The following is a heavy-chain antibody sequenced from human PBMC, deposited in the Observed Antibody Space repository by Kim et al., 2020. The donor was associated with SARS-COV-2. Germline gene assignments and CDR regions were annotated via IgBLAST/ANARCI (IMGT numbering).Heavy chain of an antibody. V-gene: IGHV3-7*01. CDR2: IKQDGSET. CDR1: GFAFSSYW. J-gene: IGHJ4*02. Sequence: GGSLRLSCTASGFAFSSYWMTWIRQVPGKGLEWVANIKQDGSETYYVDSVKGRFTISRNNAQNSLYLQMNSLRVDDTAVYYCGGGARHDYWGQGTLVTVSS. CDR3: GGGARHDY. D-gene: IGHD1-26*01.